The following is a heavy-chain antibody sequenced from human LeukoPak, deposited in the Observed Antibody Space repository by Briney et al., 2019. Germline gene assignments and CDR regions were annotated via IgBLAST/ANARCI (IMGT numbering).Heavy chain of an antibody. CDR1: GFTVSSNY. D-gene: IGHD1-26*01. CDR3: ARDRRGSLDY. J-gene: IGHJ4*02. V-gene: IGHV3-53*01. CDR2: IYSGGST. Sequence: TGGSLRLSCAASGFTVSSNYMSWVRQAPGKGLVWVSVIYSGGSTYYADSVKGRFTISRDNSKNTLYLQMNSLRAEDTAVYYCARDRRGSLDYWGQGTLVTVSS.